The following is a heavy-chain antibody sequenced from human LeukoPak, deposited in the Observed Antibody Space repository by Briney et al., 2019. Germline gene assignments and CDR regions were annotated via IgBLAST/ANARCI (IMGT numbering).Heavy chain of an antibody. CDR1: GYTFTSYY. CDR3: ARDHRPSYDSSXXYXXGEY. CDR2: INPSGGTT. V-gene: IGHV1-46*01. J-gene: IGHJ4*02. D-gene: IGHD3-22*01. Sequence: ASVKVSCKASGYTFTSYYIHWVRQAPGQGLEWMAIINPSGGTTSYAQKFQGRVTVTRDTSTSTVHMELSSLRSEDPAVYYCARDHRPSYDSSXXYXXGEYWGQGTLVTVSS.